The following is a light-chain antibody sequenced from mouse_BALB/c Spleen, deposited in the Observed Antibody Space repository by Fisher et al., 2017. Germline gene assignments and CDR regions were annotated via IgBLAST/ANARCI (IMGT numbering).Light chain of an antibody. CDR2: DTS. CDR3: QQWSGYPFT. J-gene: IGKJ2*01. Sequence: IVLTQSTAIMSASLGERVTMTCTASSSVSSSYLHWYQQKPGSSPRLLIYDTSNLASGVPARFSGSGSGTSYSLTISSVEAEDDATYYCQQWSGYPFTFGGGTKLEIK. CDR1: SSVSSSY. V-gene: IGKV4-74*01.